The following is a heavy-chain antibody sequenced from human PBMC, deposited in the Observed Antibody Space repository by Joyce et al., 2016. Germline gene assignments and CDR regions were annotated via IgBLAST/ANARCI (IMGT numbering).Heavy chain of an antibody. D-gene: IGHD4-17*01. CDR1: GFTFSSFW. CDR2: KKHDGSEL. Sequence: EVQLVESGGGLVQPGGSLRLSCAASGFTFSSFWMTGVRQAPGKGLEWGANKKHDGSELYYMASVKGRFTSSRDNAKTSLYLQMNGLRAEDTGVYYCARDSTVTTNVLVDYWGQGTLVTVSS. CDR3: ARDSTVTTNVLVDY. V-gene: IGHV3-7*01. J-gene: IGHJ4*02.